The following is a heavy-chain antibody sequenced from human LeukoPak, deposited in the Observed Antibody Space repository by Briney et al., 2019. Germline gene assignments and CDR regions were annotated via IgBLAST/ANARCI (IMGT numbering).Heavy chain of an antibody. J-gene: IGHJ4*02. D-gene: IGHD2-15*01. CDR1: GFTFGNYC. V-gene: IGHV3-30*02. CDR3: AIVRDVMVVADTHLCDY. Sequence: GGSLRLSCAASGFTFGNYCMNWIRQAPGKGLAWVSDIPCVRSNKDYAYSVLCRFTNYRDNSKNTLHLQMNSLRDEDTAIYYCAIVRDVMVVADTHLCDYRSQGTVDTVSS. CDR2: IPCVRSNK.